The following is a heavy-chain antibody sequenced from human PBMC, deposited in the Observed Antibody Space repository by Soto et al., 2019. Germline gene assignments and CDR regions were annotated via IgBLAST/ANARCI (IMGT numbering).Heavy chain of an antibody. Sequence: EMQFKESGGGLVQRGGSLRLSCVASGFSFSSHAMGWVRQAPGKGLEWVSSLIGGGGDTFYADSVKGRFTISRHNSRNTLYLQMDGLTAAATAVYYCVRCGSFSLSDYSWYFDVCGRGTPVSVSS. CDR1: GFSFSSHA. CDR2: LIGGGGDT. V-gene: IGHV3-23*01. J-gene: IGHJ2*01. D-gene: IGHD3-16*01. CDR3: VRCGSFSLSDYSWYFDV.